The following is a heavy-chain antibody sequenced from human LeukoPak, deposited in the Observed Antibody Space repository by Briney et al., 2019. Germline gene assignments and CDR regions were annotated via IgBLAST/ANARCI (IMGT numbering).Heavy chain of an antibody. D-gene: IGHD5-24*01. V-gene: IGHV4-39*07. CDR1: GGSISSSSYY. J-gene: IGHJ4*02. Sequence: SETLSLTCTVSGGSISSSSYYWGWVRQPPGKGLEWIGSIYYSGSTYYNPSLKSRVTISVDKSKNQFSLKLSSVTAADTAVYYCARMTEMATIRIDYWGQGTLVTVSS. CDR2: IYYSGST. CDR3: ARMTEMATIRIDY.